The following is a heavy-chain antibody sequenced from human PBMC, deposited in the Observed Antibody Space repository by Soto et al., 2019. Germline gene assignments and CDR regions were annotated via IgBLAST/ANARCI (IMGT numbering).Heavy chain of an antibody. J-gene: IGHJ4*02. D-gene: IGHD6-6*01. CDR3: ARGSIATGATPPFDY. CDR1: GFTFSSYT. Sequence: GGSLRLSCAASGFTFSSYTMNWVRQSPGKGLEWISSISSSSSTIYYADSVKGRFVISRDNAKNALHLQMNSLRDEDAALYYCARGSIATGATPPFDYWGQGTRVTVSS. CDR2: ISSSSSTI. V-gene: IGHV3-48*02.